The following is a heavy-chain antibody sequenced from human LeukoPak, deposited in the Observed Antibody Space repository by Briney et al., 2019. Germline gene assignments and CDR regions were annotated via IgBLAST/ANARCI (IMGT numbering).Heavy chain of an antibody. CDR2: VGNSGYI. Sequence: GGSLRLSCAGSGITLSSYTINWVRQAPGKGLEWVSSVGNSGYIHYADSVRGRFTISRDNAKNSLFLQMKSLRAEDTAVYYCAPSAKLEYFFDYWGQGTLVTVSS. CDR3: APSAKLEYFFDY. V-gene: IGHV3-21*01. D-gene: IGHD1-7*01. CDR1: GITLSSYT. J-gene: IGHJ4*02.